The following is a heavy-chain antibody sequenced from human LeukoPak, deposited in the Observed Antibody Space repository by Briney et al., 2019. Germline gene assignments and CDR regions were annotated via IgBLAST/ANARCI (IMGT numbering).Heavy chain of an antibody. D-gene: IGHD5-18*01. CDR2: IYHSGST. J-gene: IGHJ5*02. Sequence: PSETLSLTCAVSGYSISRSYYWGWIRQPPGKGLEWIGSIYHSGSTHYTPSLNSRIIISVETSRNQFSLKLSSVTAADTAVYYCARGYSYGLWFDPWGQGTLVTVSS. CDR1: GYSISRSYY. V-gene: IGHV4-38-2*01. CDR3: ARGYSYGLWFDP.